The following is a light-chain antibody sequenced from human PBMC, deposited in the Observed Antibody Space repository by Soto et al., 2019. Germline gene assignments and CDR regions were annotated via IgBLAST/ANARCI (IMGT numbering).Light chain of an antibody. CDR1: QFVSSN. CDR3: QQRSNWPLT. Sequence: MTQSPATLSVSPGESDTLSCRASQFVSSNLAWYQQKPGQAPRLLIYGASTRATGIPARFSGSGSGTEFTLTISNLEPEDFAVYYCQQRSNWPLTFGGGTKVDIK. J-gene: IGKJ4*01. CDR2: GAS. V-gene: IGKV3D-15*01.